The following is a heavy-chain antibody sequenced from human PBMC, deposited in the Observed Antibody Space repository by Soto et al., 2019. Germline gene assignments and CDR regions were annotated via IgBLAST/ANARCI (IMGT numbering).Heavy chain of an antibody. D-gene: IGHD3-10*01. Sequence: PAQTLSITCAISGDSVSSNSAAWHWIRQSPSRGLEWLGRTYYRSKWYNDYAVSVKSRITINPDTSKNQFSLHLYSVTPEDTPVYLCTGITRFRVMDAWGQGTPVTVCS. CDR1: GDSVSSNSAA. J-gene: IGHJ6*02. V-gene: IGHV6-1*01. CDR2: TYYRSKWYN. CDR3: TGITRFRVMDA.